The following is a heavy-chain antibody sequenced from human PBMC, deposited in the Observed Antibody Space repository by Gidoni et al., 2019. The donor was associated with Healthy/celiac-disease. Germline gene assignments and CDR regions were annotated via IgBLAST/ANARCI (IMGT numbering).Heavy chain of an antibody. J-gene: IGHJ6*02. Sequence: QVQLVQAGDEVKKPGASVKVSCNASCYTFTSLGIRWVRQAPGQGLEWMGWISAYNGNTNYAQKLQGRVTMTTDTSTSTAYMELRSLRSDDTAVYYCARDLSVSSSWYFYYYGMDVWGQGTTVTVSS. V-gene: IGHV1-18*01. CDR1: CYTFTSLG. CDR2: ISAYNGNT. D-gene: IGHD6-13*01. CDR3: ARDLSVSSSWYFYYYGMDV.